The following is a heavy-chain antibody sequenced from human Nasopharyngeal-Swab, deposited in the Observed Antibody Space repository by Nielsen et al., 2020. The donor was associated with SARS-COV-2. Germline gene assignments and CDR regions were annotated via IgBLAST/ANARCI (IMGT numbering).Heavy chain of an antibody. D-gene: IGHD2-15*01. Sequence: WIRQPPGKGLAWIGYIHNSVSTKYNPSVKSRVSISVETSKNRFSLTLSSVTAADTAMYYCARGRGYCSGANCFSPFYYYGLDVWGQGTTVTVSS. J-gene: IGHJ6*02. CDR3: ARGRGYCSGANCFSPFYYYGLDV. CDR2: IHNSVST. V-gene: IGHV4-59*01.